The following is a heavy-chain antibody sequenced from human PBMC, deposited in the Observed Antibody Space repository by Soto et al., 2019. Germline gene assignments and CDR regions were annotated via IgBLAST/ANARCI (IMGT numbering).Heavy chain of an antibody. CDR1: GYTFTGYY. J-gene: IGHJ6*02. CDR2: IKPNSGGT. CDR3: VRVGIVLVPAALTGYYYYGMDV. D-gene: IGHD2-2*01. Sequence: ASVKVSCKASGYTFTGYYMHWVRQAPGQGLEWMGWIKPNSGGTNYAQKFQGWVTMTRDTSISTAYMELSRLRSDDTAVYYCVRVGIVLVPAALTGYYYYGMDVWGQGTTVTVSS. V-gene: IGHV1-2*04.